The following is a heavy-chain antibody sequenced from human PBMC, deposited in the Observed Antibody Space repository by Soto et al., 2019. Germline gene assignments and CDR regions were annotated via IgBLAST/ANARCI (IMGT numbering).Heavy chain of an antibody. CDR2: INHSGST. CDR3: ARGIVGPTTSAFDI. V-gene: IGHV4-34*01. CDR1: GGSFSGYY. J-gene: IGHJ3*02. D-gene: IGHD1-26*01. Sequence: SETLSLTCAVYGGSFSGYYWSWIRQPPGKGLEWIGEINHSGSTNYNPSLKSRVTISVDTSKNQFSLKLSSVTAADTAVYYCARGIVGPTTSAFDIWGQGTMVTVSS.